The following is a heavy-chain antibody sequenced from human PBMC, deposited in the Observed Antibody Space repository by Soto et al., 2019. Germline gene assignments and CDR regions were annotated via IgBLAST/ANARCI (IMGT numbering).Heavy chain of an antibody. CDR3: ARHEVVAARPDLVDY. Sequence: SETLSLTCTVSGGSISSSSYYWGWIRQPPGKGLEWIGSIYYSGSTYYNPSLKSRVTISVDTSKNQFSPKLSSVTAADTAVYYCARHEVVAARPDLVDYWGQGTLVTVSS. J-gene: IGHJ4*02. D-gene: IGHD6-6*01. CDR1: GGSISSSSYY. V-gene: IGHV4-39*01. CDR2: IYYSGST.